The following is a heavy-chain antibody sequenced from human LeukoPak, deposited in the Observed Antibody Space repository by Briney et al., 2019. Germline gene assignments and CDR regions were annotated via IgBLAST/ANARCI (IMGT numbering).Heavy chain of an antibody. V-gene: IGHV1-69*04. CDR2: IIPILGIA. CDR1: GGTFSSYA. Sequence: SVKVSCKASGGTFSSYAISWVRQAPGQGLEWMGRIIPILGIANYAQKFQGRVTITADKSTSTAYMELSSLRSEDTAVYYCARESGYSSSSPYFDYWGQGTLVTVSS. J-gene: IGHJ4*02. CDR3: ARESGYSSSSPYFDY. D-gene: IGHD6-6*01.